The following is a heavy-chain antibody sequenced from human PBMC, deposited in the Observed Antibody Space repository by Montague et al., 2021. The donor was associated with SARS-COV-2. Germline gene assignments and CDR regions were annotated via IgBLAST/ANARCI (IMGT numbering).Heavy chain of an antibody. Sequence: SETLSLTCIVSGSSVRSYFWSWIRQPPGKGLEWIGNIYDSGSTNXNPSLKSRVTISVDTSKNQFSLKLSAVTAADTAVYYCARENTVTTFGGPYYIDSWGQGTLVTGSA. D-gene: IGHD4-17*01. CDR3: ARENTVTTFGGPYYIDS. CDR1: GSSVRSYF. CDR2: IYDSGST. V-gene: IGHV4-59*02. J-gene: IGHJ4*02.